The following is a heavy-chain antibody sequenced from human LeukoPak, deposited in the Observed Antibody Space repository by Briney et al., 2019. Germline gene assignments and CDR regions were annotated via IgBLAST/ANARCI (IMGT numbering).Heavy chain of an antibody. Sequence: SVKVSCKASGGTFSSYAISWVRQAPGQGLEWMGAIIPIFGTANYAQKFQGRVTITADESTSTAYMELSSLRSEDTAVYYCARREYGFGEPGGFDYWGQGTLVTVSS. J-gene: IGHJ4*02. CDR1: GGTFSSYA. CDR3: ARREYGFGEPGGFDY. V-gene: IGHV1-69*01. D-gene: IGHD3-10*01. CDR2: IIPIFGTA.